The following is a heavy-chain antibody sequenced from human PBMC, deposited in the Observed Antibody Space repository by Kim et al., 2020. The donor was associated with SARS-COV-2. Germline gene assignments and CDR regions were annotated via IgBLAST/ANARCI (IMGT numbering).Heavy chain of an antibody. J-gene: IGHJ4*02. Sequence: SETLSLTCTVSGGSISSYYWSWIRQPPGKGLEWIGYIYYSGSTNYNPSLKSRVTISVDTSKNQFSLKLSSVTAADTAVYYCAREDLGSPYYFDHWGQGTLVTVSS. CDR2: IYYSGST. V-gene: IGHV4-59*01. CDR3: AREDLGSPYYFDH. D-gene: IGHD1-26*01. CDR1: GGSISSYY.